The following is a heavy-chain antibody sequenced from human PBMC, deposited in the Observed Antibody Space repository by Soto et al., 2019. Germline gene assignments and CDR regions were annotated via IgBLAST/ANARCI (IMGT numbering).Heavy chain of an antibody. J-gene: IGHJ6*02. V-gene: IGHV3-66*01. CDR1: GFTVSVIL. CDR2: INSGGST. Sequence: GRSLRLSCAASGFTVSVILMNRVRQAPGKGLEWVSVINSGGSTDYADSVKGRFTISRDISRNTLYLQMNSLRAEDTAVYYCVRENYYYGMDVWGQGTTVTVSS. CDR3: VRENYYYGMDV.